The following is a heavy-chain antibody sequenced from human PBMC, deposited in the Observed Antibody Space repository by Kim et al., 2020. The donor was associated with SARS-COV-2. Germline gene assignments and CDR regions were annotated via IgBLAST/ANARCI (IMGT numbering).Heavy chain of an antibody. D-gene: IGHD6-6*01. Sequence: GGSLRLSCEASGFTFSSYSMNWVRQAPGKGLEWVSSISSSSSYIYYADSVKGRFTISRDNAKNSLYLQMNSLRAEDTAVYYCARNRGIAARPYYFDYWGQGTLVTVSS. CDR3: ARNRGIAARPYYFDY. CDR1: GFTFSSYS. CDR2: ISSSSSYI. V-gene: IGHV3-21*01. J-gene: IGHJ4*02.